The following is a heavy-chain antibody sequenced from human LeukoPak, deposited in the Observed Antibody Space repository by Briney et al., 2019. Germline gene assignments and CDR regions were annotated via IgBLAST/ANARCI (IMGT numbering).Heavy chain of an antibody. J-gene: IGHJ4*02. CDR1: GFTFNTYS. D-gene: IGHD3-10*01. Sequence: GGSLRLSCEASGFTFNTYSMNWVRQAPGKGLVWVSRINSDGSSTSYADSVKGRFTISRDNAKNTLYLQMNSLRAEDTAVYYCARGGVDYWGQGTLVTVSS. CDR3: ARGGVDY. CDR2: INSDGSST. V-gene: IGHV3-74*01.